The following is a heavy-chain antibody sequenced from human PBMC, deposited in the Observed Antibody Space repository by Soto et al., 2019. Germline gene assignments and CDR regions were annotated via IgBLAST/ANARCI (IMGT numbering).Heavy chain of an antibody. V-gene: IGHV4-59*12. J-gene: IGHJ6*02. D-gene: IGHD3-16*01. CDR1: GGSISSYY. CDR3: ARGPRGYVYYHGMDV. Sequence: SETLSLTCTVSGGSISSYYWSWIRQPPGKGLEWIGYIYYSGSTNYNPSLKSRVTMSVDASKSQFSLNLSSVTAADTAVYYCARGPRGYVYYHGMDVWGQGTTVTVSS. CDR2: IYYSGST.